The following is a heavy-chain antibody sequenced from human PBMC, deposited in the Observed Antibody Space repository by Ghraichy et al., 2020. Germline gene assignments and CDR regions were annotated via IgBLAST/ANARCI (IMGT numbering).Heavy chain of an antibody. J-gene: IGHJ3*02. Sequence: SETLSLTCTVSGGSISSGSYYWTWIRPSTGKGLKWIGRTYNSGSIDYNTSLKSRVTISLDTSKIQFSLKLRSVTAADTAVYYCVRNGRAYLDAFDIWCQGTSVSVSS. CDR1: GGSISSGSYY. D-gene: IGHD3-10*01. V-gene: IGHV4-61*02. CDR2: TYNSGSI. CDR3: VRNGRAYLDAFDI.